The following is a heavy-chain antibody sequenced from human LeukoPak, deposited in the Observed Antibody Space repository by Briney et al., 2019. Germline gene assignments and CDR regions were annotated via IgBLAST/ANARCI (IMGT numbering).Heavy chain of an antibody. V-gene: IGHV1-24*01. CDR3: ATGPLPTPNAY. CDR2: FDPEDGET. J-gene: IGHJ4*02. Sequence: ASVKVSCKVSGYTLTELSMHWVRQAPGKGLEWMGGFDPEDGETIYAQKSQGRVTMTKDTSTDTAYMELSSLRSEDTAVYCCATGPLPTPNAYWGPGNLVTVSS. CDR1: GYTLTELS. D-gene: IGHD2-8*01.